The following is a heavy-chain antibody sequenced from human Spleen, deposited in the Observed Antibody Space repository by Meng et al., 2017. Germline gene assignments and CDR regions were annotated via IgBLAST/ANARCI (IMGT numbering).Heavy chain of an antibody. CDR1: GGSISSGGHS. CDR2: IYYSGST. D-gene: IGHD3-22*01. V-gene: IGHV4-31*03. Sequence: QPQLQESGPGLVNPSQTLSLTCTVSGGSISSGGHSWSWIRQHPGKGLEWIAYIYYSGSTYYNPSLKSRVILSVDTSKNQFSLKLSSVTAADTAVYYCARVDSSGYFLDYWGQGTLVTVSS. CDR3: ARVDSSGYFLDY. J-gene: IGHJ4*01.